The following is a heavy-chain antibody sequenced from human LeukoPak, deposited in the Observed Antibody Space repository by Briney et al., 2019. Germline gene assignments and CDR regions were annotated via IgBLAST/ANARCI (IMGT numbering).Heavy chain of an antibody. Sequence: ASVKVSCKASGYTFNTYGITWVRQAPGQGLEWMGGIIPIFGTANYAQKFQGRVTITADKSTSTAYMELSSLRSEDTAVYYCARGYSGSYFAWFDPWGQGTLATVSS. J-gene: IGHJ5*02. CDR1: GYTFNTYG. CDR3: ARGYSGSYFAWFDP. V-gene: IGHV1-69*06. CDR2: IIPIFGTA. D-gene: IGHD1-26*01.